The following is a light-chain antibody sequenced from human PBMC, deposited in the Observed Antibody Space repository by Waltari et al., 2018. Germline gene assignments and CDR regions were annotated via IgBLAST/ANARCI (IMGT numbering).Light chain of an antibody. V-gene: IGLV1-47*01. CDR3: RAWDTSLSGVL. CDR2: MND. CDR1: SSTIGSTY. Sequence: SVLTQPPSASGTPGQRVTISCSGSSSTIGSTYVFWYQQVPGTAPKLLIYMNDQRPSGVPDRFSGSKSGTSASLAISGLQSEDEADYYCRAWDTSLSGVLFGGGTKVTVL. J-gene: IGLJ2*01.